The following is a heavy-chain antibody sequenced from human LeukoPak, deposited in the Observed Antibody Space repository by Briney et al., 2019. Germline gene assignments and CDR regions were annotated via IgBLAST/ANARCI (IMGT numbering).Heavy chain of an antibody. CDR1: GGSISSGGYS. CDR2: IYHSGST. J-gene: IGHJ6*02. V-gene: IGHV4-30-2*01. Sequence: SETLSLTCAVSGGSISSGGYSWSWIRQPPGKGLEWIGYIYHSGSTYYNPSLKSRVTISVDRSKNQFSLKLSSVTAADTAVYYCARDKELGYCSGGSCYSSYYGMDVWGQGTTVTASS. D-gene: IGHD2-15*01. CDR3: ARDKELGYCSGGSCYSSYYGMDV.